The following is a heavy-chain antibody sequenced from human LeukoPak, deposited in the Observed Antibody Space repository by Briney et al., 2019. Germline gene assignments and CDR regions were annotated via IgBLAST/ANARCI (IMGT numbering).Heavy chain of an antibody. CDR3: AKALAAAGLDY. CDR2: ISWNSGSI. D-gene: IGHD6-13*01. V-gene: IGHV3-9*01. J-gene: IGHJ4*02. Sequence: PGGSLRLSCAASGFTFDDYAMHWVRQAPGKGLEWVSGISWNSGSIGYADSVKGRFTISRDNAKNSLYLQMNSLRAEDTALYYCAKALAAAGLDYWGQGTLVTVS. CDR1: GFTFDDYA.